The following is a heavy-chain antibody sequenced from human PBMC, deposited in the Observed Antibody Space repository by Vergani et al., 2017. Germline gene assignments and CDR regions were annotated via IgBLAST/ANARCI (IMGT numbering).Heavy chain of an antibody. CDR1: GYSITSGYY. Sequence: QVQLLESGPGLLKPSETLSLTCSVSGYSITSGYYWGWIRQPPGRGLEWIGSIYHTGSAYYNPSLKSRVTVSVDTSMNQVSLTLNSVTAAATAVYYCVRTVALWFGETKDGGWFDPWGQGTLVTVTS. J-gene: IGHJ5*02. D-gene: IGHD3-10*01. V-gene: IGHV4-38-2*01. CDR2: IYHTGSA. CDR3: VRTVALWFGETKDGGWFDP.